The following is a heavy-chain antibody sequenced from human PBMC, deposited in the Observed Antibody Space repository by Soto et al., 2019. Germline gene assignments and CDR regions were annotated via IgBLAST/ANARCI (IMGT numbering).Heavy chain of an antibody. V-gene: IGHV4-31*03. CDR3: ARLNDYYDSSGPPKGRYYFDY. D-gene: IGHD3-22*01. CDR1: GGSISSGGYY. CDR2: IYYSGST. Sequence: SETLSLTCIVSGGSISSGGYYWSWIRQHPGKGLEWIGYIYYSGSTYYNPSLKSRVTISVDTSKNQFSLKLSSVTAADTAVYYGARLNDYYDSSGPPKGRYYFDYWGQGTLVTVSS. J-gene: IGHJ4*02.